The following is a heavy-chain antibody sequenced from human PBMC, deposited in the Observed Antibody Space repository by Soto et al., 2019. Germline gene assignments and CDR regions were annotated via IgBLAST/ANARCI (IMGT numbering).Heavy chain of an antibody. CDR3: ARRPIVGAAI. D-gene: IGHD1-26*01. CDR1: GGAISNSNW. J-gene: IGHJ4*02. V-gene: IGHV4-4*02. CDR2: IFHSGST. Sequence: QVQLQESGPGLVKPSGTLSLTCAVFGGAISNSNWWPWGRQPPGKGLDWIGEIFHSGSTNYHSSLMGRVTMSVDKANNQFSLKLSSVTAADTAVYYCARRPIVGAAIWGQGTLVTVS.